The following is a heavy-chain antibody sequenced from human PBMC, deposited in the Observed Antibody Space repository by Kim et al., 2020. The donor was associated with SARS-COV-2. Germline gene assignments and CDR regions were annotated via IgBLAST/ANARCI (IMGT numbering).Heavy chain of an antibody. CDR3: ANSGAVAGVNDYYGMEV. CDR2: IWYDGSNK. J-gene: IGHJ6*02. V-gene: IGHV3-33*06. D-gene: IGHD6-19*01. CDR1: GFTFSSYG. Sequence: GGSLRLSCAASGFTFSSYGMHWVRQAPGKGLEWVAVIWYDGSNKYYADSVKGRFTISRDNSKNTLYLQMNSLRAEDTAVYYCANSGAVAGVNDYYGMEVWGQGTTVTVSS.